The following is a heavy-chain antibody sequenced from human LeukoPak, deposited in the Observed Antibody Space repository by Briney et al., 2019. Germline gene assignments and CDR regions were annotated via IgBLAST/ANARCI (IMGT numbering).Heavy chain of an antibody. CDR3: ARVPVLTAAAGTFDF. D-gene: IGHD6-13*01. J-gene: IGHJ4*02. V-gene: IGHV3-48*03. CDR1: GFTFSNYE. CDR2: ISSSGSSI. Sequence: PGGSLRLSCAASGFTFSNYEMNWVRQAPGKGLEWVSYISSSGSSIYYADSVKGRFTISRDNAKNSLYLQTNSLRAEDTAVYYCARVPVLTAAAGTFDFWGQGTLVTVSS.